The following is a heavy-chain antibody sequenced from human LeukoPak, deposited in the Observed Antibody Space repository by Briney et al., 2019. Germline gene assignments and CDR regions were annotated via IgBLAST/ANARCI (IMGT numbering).Heavy chain of an antibody. Sequence: SETLSLTCAVYGGSFSGYYWSWIRQPPGKGLEWIGEINHSGSTNYNPSLKSRVTISVDTSKNLFSLKLSSVTAADTAVYYCARAPIGLRRGAFDIWGQGTMVTVSS. D-gene: IGHD5/OR15-5a*01. V-gene: IGHV4-34*01. CDR3: ARAPIGLRRGAFDI. J-gene: IGHJ3*02. CDR1: GGSFSGYY. CDR2: INHSGST.